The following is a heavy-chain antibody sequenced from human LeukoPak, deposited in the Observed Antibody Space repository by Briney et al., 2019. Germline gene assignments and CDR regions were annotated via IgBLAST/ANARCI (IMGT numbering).Heavy chain of an antibody. CDR3: ARAIAARRRVGWDYFDY. Sequence: SQTLSLTCTVSGGLISSGSYYWSWIRQPAGKGLEWIGRMYTSGSTNYNPSLKSRVTISVDTSKNQFSLKLSSVTAADTAVYFCARAIAARRRVGWDYFDYWGQGTLVTVSS. CDR1: GGLISSGSYY. V-gene: IGHV4-61*02. CDR2: MYTSGST. D-gene: IGHD6-6*01. J-gene: IGHJ4*02.